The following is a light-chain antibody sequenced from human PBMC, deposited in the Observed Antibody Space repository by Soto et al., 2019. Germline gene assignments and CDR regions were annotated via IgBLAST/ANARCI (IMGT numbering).Light chain of an antibody. V-gene: IGKV1-5*01. Sequence: DIQMTQSPSTLSASVGDRVTITCRASQSISSWLAWYQQQPGKAPKLLIYDASSLESGVPSRFRGSGSGTEFTLTISSLQPDDFATYYCQQYNSYPTFGQGTKVEIK. CDR3: QQYNSYPT. CDR2: DAS. CDR1: QSISSW. J-gene: IGKJ1*01.